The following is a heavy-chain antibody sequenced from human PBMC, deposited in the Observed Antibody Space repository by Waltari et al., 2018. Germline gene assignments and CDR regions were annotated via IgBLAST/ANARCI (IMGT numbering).Heavy chain of an antibody. J-gene: IGHJ4*02. V-gene: IGHV3-48*01. CDR1: GFTFSSYS. CDR3: AEGVLPFGY. CDR2: ISSSSSTI. Sequence: EVQLVESGGGLVQPGGSLSLSCAASGFTFSSYSMNWVRQAPGKGLEWVSYISSSSSTIYYADSVKGRFTISRDNAKNSLYLQMNSLRAEDTAVYYCAEGVLPFGYWGQGTLVTVSS. D-gene: IGHD1-26*01.